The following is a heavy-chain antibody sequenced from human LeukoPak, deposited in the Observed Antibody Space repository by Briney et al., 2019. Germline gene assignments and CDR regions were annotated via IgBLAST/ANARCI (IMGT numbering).Heavy chain of an antibody. CDR3: ARDGSGYGGRFDY. D-gene: IGHD5-12*01. J-gene: IGHJ4*02. CDR1: GGSISTYY. Sequence: SETLSLTCTVSGGSISTYYWSWIRRPPGKGLEWIGYVYYSGSTNYNPSLKSRVTISVDTSKNQFSLKLSSMTAADTAVYYCARDGSGYGGRFDYWGQGTLVTVSS. CDR2: VYYSGST. V-gene: IGHV4-59*01.